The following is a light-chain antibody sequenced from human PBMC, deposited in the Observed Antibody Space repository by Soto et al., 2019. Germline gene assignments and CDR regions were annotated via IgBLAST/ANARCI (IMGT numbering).Light chain of an antibody. CDR2: KAS. CDR3: HQYNSYPWT. J-gene: IGKJ1*01. Sequence: DIQMTQSPSTLSASVVDRVTITCRANQSISSWLAWYQQKPGKAPKLLIYKASSLESGVPLRFSGSRSGTEFTLTISSLQPDDFATYYCHQYNSYPWTFGQGTKVEIK. V-gene: IGKV1-5*03. CDR1: QSISSW.